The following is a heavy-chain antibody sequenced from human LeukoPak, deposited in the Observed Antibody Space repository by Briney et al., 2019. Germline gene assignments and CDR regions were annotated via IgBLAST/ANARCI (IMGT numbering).Heavy chain of an antibody. CDR3: ATDDFWSGYYTGY. Sequence: GGSLRLSCAASGFTFDNYAMHWVRQAPGKGLEWVSGISWNSGSIGYADSVKGRFTISRDNSKNTLYLQMNSLRAEDTAVYYCATDDFWSGYYTGYWGQGTLVTVSS. J-gene: IGHJ4*02. CDR1: GFTFDNYA. V-gene: IGHV3-9*01. CDR2: ISWNSGSI. D-gene: IGHD3-3*01.